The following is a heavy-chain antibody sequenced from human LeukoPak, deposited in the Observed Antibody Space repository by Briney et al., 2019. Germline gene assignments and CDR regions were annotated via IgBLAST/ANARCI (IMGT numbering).Heavy chain of an antibody. J-gene: IGHJ4*02. D-gene: IGHD6-13*01. CDR2: IYTSGST. Sequence: SQTLSLTCTVSGGSISSGSYYWSWIRQPAGKGLEWIGRIYTSGSTNYNPSLKSRVTISVDTSKNQFSLKLSSVTAADTAVYYCARGKRRGIAAAGTPFDYWGQGTLVTVSS. CDR1: GGSISSGSYY. CDR3: ARGKRRGIAAAGTPFDY. V-gene: IGHV4-61*02.